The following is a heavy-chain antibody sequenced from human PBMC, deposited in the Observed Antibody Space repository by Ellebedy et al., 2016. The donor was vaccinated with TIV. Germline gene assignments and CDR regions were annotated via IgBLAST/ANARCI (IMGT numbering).Heavy chain of an antibody. V-gene: IGHV3-30*18. J-gene: IGHJ4*02. D-gene: IGHD5-24*01. CDR2: LLYDGTDE. Sequence: GGSLRLSCTASGFSLSTYGVHWVRQAPGKGLEWVAGLLYDGTDECYADSVKGRFTISRDTSKNTLYLQMNSLRTEDTAVYYCAKDLGRWLQFFDSWGQGILVTVSS. CDR3: AKDLGRWLQFFDS. CDR1: GFSLSTYG.